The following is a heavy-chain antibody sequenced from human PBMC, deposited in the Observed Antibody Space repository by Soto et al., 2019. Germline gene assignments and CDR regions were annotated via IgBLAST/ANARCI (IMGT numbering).Heavy chain of an antibody. Sequence: PGGSLRLSCAASGFIFSDAWMSWVRQAPGKGLEWVGRIKSKTDGGTTDYAVPVKGRFTISRDDSKTTLYLQMHSLKIEDTAVYYCATDRSWGQGTLVTVSS. J-gene: IGHJ5*02. CDR3: ATDRS. CDR2: IKSKTDGGTT. V-gene: IGHV3-15*01. CDR1: GFIFSDAW.